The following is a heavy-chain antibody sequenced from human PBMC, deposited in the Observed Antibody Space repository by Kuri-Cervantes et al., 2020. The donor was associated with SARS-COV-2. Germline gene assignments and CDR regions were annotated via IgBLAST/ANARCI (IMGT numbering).Heavy chain of an antibody. CDR3: AVTVTRPPY. D-gene: IGHD4-17*01. J-gene: IGHJ4*02. CDR1: GFTLSSYW. Sequence: GESLKISCAASGFTLSSYWMSWVRQAPGKGLEWVAVISYDGSNKYYADSVKGRFTISRDNSKNTLYLQMNSLRAEDTAVYYCAVTVTRPPYWGQGTLVTVSS. CDR2: ISYDGSNK. V-gene: IGHV3-30-3*01.